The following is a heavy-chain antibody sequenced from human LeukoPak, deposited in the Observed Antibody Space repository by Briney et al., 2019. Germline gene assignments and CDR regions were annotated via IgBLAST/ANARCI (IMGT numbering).Heavy chain of an antibody. CDR1: GFTFSSYS. D-gene: IGHD2-2*01. CDR3: AKDGGLVVPAAIGDYFDY. CDR2: ISSSSSYI. Sequence: PGGSLRLSCAASGFTFSSYSMNWVRQAPGKGLEWVSSISSSSSYIYYADSVKGRFTISRDNAKNSLYLQMNSLRAEDTAVYYCAKDGGLVVPAAIGDYFDYWGQGTLVTVSS. J-gene: IGHJ4*02. V-gene: IGHV3-21*01.